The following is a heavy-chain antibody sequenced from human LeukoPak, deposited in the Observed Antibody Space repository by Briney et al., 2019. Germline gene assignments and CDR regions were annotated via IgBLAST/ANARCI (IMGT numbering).Heavy chain of an antibody. J-gene: IGHJ6*03. V-gene: IGHV3-30*02. Sequence: GGSLRLSCAASGFTFSSYGMHWVRQAPGKGLEWVAFIRYDGSNKYYADSVKGRFTISRDNSKNTLYLQMNSLRAEDTAVYYCAKVSLGVVVTAIHLYYMDVWGKGTTVTVSS. CDR3: AKVSLGVVVTAIHLYYMDV. CDR2: IRYDGSNK. D-gene: IGHD2-21*02. CDR1: GFTFSSYG.